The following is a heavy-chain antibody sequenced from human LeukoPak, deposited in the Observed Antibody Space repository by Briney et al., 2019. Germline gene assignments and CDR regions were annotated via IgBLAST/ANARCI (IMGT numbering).Heavy chain of an antibody. CDR2: IYSSGTT. V-gene: IGHV4-31*03. D-gene: IGHD3-22*01. Sequence: SQTLSLTCTVSGGSISSGAYYWSWIRQHPGKGLEWMGYIYSSGTTYYNPSLKSRVTLSVDTSKTQFSLNLTSVTAADTAVYYCARQRGDEYYYETIGYDYVGSQFDPWGQGTLVTVSS. J-gene: IGHJ5*02. CDR1: GGSISSGAYY. CDR3: ARQRGDEYYYETIGYDYVGSQFDP.